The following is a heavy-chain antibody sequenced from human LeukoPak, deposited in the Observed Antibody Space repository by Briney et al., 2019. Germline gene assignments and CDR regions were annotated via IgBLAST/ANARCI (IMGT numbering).Heavy chain of an antibody. CDR3: AKPARTDYADY. CDR1: GFTFSSYA. CDR2: INGSGDKT. D-gene: IGHD1-14*01. J-gene: IGHJ4*02. V-gene: IGHV3-23*01. Sequence: GGSLRPSCAASGFTFSSYAMSWVRQAPGKGLEWVSSINGSGDKTYYADSVKGRFTISRDNSKNTLYLQMNSLRAEDTAVYYCAKPARTDYADYWGQGTLVTVSS.